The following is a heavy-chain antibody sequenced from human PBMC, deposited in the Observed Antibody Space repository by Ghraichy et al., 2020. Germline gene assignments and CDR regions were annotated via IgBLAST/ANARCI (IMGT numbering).Heavy chain of an antibody. Sequence: ETLSLTCTVSGGSINNNYWSWIRQPPGKGLEWIGYIYYSGSTNYNPSLKSRVTISIDTSKNQFSLKLSSVTAADTAIYYCAGPNRVTLHYWGQGTLVTVSS. CDR3: AGPNRVTLHY. D-gene: IGHD2-21*02. J-gene: IGHJ4*02. CDR2: IYYSGST. V-gene: IGHV4-59*03. CDR1: GGSINNNY.